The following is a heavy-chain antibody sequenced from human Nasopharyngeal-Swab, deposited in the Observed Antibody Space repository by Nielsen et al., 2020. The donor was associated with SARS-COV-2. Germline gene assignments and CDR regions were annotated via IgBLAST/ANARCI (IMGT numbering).Heavy chain of an antibody. CDR1: GFTFDDYA. Sequence: SLQISCAASGFTFDDYAMHWVRQAPGKGLEWVSGISWNSGSIGYADSVKGRFTISRDNAKNSLYLQMNSLRAEDTAVYYCARDQGYMDVWGKGTTVTVSS. J-gene: IGHJ6*03. CDR3: ARDQGYMDV. CDR2: ISWNSGSI. V-gene: IGHV3-9*01.